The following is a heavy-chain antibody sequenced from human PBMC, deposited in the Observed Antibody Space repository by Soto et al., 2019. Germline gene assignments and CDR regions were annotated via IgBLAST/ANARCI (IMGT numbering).Heavy chain of an antibody. CDR3: ARTSALPLGYPHGMDV. CDR2: IDWEDDK. J-gene: IGHJ6*02. Sequence: SGPTLVNPTQTLTLTCTFSGFSLNSNGMCVNWIRQPPGKALEWLALIDWEDDKYYSTSLKTRLTISRHTSKNQVVLTMTNMDPVDTATYYCARTSALPLGYPHGMDVWGQGTTVTVSS. D-gene: IGHD7-27*01. CDR1: GFSLNSNGMC. V-gene: IGHV2-70*13.